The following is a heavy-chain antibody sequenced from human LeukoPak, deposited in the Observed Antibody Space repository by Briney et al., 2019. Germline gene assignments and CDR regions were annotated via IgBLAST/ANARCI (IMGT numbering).Heavy chain of an antibody. CDR1: AGSISSFC. CDR3: ARYSSSWYGVDY. V-gene: IGHV4-59*01. CDR2: IYYSGST. Sequence: PSVNPSCNCTGYAGSISSFCWSWLRQPPWQGLQWIGYIYYSGSTNYNPSLKSRVTISVDTSKNQFSLKLSPVTAADTAVYYCARYSSSWYGVDYWGQGTLVTVSS. D-gene: IGHD6-13*01. J-gene: IGHJ4*02.